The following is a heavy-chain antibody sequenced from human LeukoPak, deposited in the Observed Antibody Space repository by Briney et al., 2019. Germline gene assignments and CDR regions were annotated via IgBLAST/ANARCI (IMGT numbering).Heavy chain of an antibody. Sequence: PSETLSLTCTVSGGSISSSSYYWGWIRQPPGKGLEWIGSIYYSGSTYYNPSLKSRVTISVDTSKNQFSLKLSSVTAADTAVYYCARDTTPPMIVVAKRKAAFDIWGQGTMVTVSS. CDR3: ARDTTPPMIVVAKRKAAFDI. CDR2: IYYSGST. D-gene: IGHD3-22*01. J-gene: IGHJ3*02. V-gene: IGHV4-39*07. CDR1: GGSISSSSYY.